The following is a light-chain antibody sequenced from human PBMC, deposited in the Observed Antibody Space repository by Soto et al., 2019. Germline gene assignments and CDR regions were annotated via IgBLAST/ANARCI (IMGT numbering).Light chain of an antibody. V-gene: IGKV1-9*01. CDR1: QGISTY. CDR2: AAS. CDR3: QQLNIYPLT. Sequence: DIQMTQSPSSVSASVGDRITITCRASQGISTYLAWYQQKPGKAPKLLIYAASTLQSGVPSRFSGSGSGTEFTLTINSLQPEDFATYYCQQLNIYPLTFGPGTKV. J-gene: IGKJ3*01.